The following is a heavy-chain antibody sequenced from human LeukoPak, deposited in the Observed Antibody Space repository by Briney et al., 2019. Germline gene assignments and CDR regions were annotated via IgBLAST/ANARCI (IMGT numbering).Heavy chain of an antibody. Sequence: SESLSLTCAVSGFTFSSADYYWSWIRQPPGKDLEWIGYIYYSGSTYYNPSLKSRVTISVDTSKRQFSLKLSSVTAADTAVYYCARGLLGGWYPFWGQGTLVTVSS. CDR2: IYYSGST. CDR3: ARGLLGGWYPF. CDR1: GFTFSSADYY. J-gene: IGHJ4*02. V-gene: IGHV4-30-4*08. D-gene: IGHD6-19*01.